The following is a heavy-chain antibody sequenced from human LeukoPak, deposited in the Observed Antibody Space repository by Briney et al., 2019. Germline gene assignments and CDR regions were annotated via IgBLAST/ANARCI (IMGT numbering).Heavy chain of an antibody. CDR3: VKYSSGWYYDY. D-gene: IGHD6-19*01. V-gene: IGHV3-64D*09. CDR2: INDNERST. Sequence: GGSLRLSCSASGFTFSKYAMHWVRQAPGKGLEYVSAINDNERSTYYADSVKGRFSISRDNSKSTLYLQMSSLRTEDTAVYYCVKYSSGWYYDYWGQGTLVTVSS. J-gene: IGHJ4*02. CDR1: GFTFSKYA.